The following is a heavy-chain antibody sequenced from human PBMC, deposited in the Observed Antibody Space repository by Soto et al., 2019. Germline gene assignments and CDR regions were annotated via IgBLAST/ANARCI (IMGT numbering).Heavy chain of an antibody. V-gene: IGHV3-7*01. J-gene: IGHJ4*02. D-gene: IGHD2-15*01. Sequence: EVQLVESGGGLVQPGGSLRLSCAASGFTFSTYWMTWVRQPPGKGLEWVANMDQDGSETYYVDSVRGRFTVSRDNAKNSLYLQMNSLRAEDTAVYYCVRTSLVVAAATREDYWGQGTLVTVSS. CDR1: GFTFSTYW. CDR2: MDQDGSET. CDR3: VRTSLVVAAATREDY.